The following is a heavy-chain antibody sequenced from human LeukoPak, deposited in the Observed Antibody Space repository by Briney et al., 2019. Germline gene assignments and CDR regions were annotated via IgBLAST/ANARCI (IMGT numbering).Heavy chain of an antibody. V-gene: IGHV3-48*01. CDR3: ARVGYCSSTSCRSQK. Sequence: SGGSLRLSCAASGFTFSSYSMNWVRQAPGKGLEGVSYISSSSSTIYYADSVKGRFTISRDNAKNSLYLQMNSLRAEDTAVYYCARVGYCSSTSCRSQKRGQGTLVTVSS. CDR2: ISSSSSTI. D-gene: IGHD2-2*01. CDR1: GFTFSSYS. J-gene: IGHJ4*02.